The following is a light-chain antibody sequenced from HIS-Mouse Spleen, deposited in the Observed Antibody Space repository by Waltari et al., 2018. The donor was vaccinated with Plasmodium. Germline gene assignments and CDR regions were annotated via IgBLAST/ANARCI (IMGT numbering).Light chain of an antibody. V-gene: IGLV1-51*01. Sequence: QSVLTQPPSVSAAPGPKVTISCSGSSSNIGNHSLSWYQQLPGTAPKLLIYDNNKRPSGIPDRFSGSKSGTSATLGITGLQTGDEADYYCGTWDSSLSAGVVFGGGTKLTVL. J-gene: IGLJ2*01. CDR2: DNN. CDR3: GTWDSSLSAGVV. CDR1: SSNIGNHS.